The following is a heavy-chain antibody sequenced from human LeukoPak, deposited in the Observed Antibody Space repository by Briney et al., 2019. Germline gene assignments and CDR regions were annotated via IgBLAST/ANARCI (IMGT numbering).Heavy chain of an antibody. D-gene: IGHD1-1*01. V-gene: IGHV1-69*05. CDR1: GGTFSSYA. CDR3: ARAKPPVQLERPWVNWFDP. J-gene: IGHJ5*02. Sequence: GASVKVSCKASGGTFSSYAISWVRQAPGQGLEWMGGIIPIFGTANYAQKFQGRVTITTDESTSTAYMELSSLRSEDTAVYYCARAKPPVQLERPWVNWFDPWGQGTLVTVSS. CDR2: IIPIFGTA.